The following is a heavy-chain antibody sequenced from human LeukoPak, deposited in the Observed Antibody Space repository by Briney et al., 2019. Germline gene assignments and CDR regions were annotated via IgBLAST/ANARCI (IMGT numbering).Heavy chain of an antibody. D-gene: IGHD4-17*01. V-gene: IGHV4-39*07. Sequence: SETLSLTCTVSGGSISSSSYYWGWIRQPPGKGLEWIGSIYYSGSTYYNPSLKSRVTISVDTSKNQFSLNLSSVTAADTALYYCARGLTTGPYRYTDFDSWGQGTLVTVSS. CDR1: GGSISSSSYY. CDR3: ARGLTTGPYRYTDFDS. J-gene: IGHJ4*02. CDR2: IYYSGST.